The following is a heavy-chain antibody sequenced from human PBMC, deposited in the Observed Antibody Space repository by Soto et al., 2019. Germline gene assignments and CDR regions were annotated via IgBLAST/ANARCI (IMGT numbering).Heavy chain of an antibody. CDR1: GGSISSGGYF. V-gene: IGHV4-31*03. J-gene: IGHJ5*02. CDR3: ARDLPLLRYSGFDP. CDR2: IFYTGRT. Sequence: QVQLQESGPGLVKPSQTLSLTCTVSGGSISSGGYFWSWIRQHPGKGLEWIGYIFYTGRTNYNPSIRSRVTISLDTSKTQFSLKLTSVTVADTAVYYCARDLPLLRYSGFDPWGQGTPVIVSS. D-gene: IGHD3-9*01.